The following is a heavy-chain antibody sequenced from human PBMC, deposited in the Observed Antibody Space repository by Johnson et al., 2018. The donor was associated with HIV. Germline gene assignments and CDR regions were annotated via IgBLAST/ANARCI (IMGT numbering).Heavy chain of an antibody. CDR3: ANSLLLDAFNI. CDR1: GFTVSSNY. CDR2: IGASGITT. V-gene: IGHV3-23*04. J-gene: IGHJ3*02. Sequence: VQLVESGGGLVQPGGSLRLSCAASGFTVSSNYMSWVRQAPGKGLEWVSVIGASGITTYYADSVKGRFTISRDNSKNTLYLQMNSLRAEDTAIYYCANSLLLDAFNIWGQGTMVTVSS.